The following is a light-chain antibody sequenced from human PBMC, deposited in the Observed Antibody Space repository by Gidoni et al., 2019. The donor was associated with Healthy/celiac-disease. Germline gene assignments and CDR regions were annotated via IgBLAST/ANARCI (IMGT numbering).Light chain of an antibody. V-gene: IGKV3-20*01. CDR1: QSVSSSY. CDR2: GAS. J-gene: IGKJ4*01. Sequence: VLTQSPGTLSLSPGERATLSCRASQSVSSSYLAWYQQKPGQAPRLLIYGASSRATGIPDRFSGSGSGTDFTLTISRLEPEDFAVYYCHQYGSSPTFGGGTKVEIK. CDR3: HQYGSSPT.